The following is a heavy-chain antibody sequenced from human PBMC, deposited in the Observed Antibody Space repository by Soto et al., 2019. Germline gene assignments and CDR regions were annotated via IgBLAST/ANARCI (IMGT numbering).Heavy chain of an antibody. V-gene: IGHV3-30*04. CDR2: IAYDGSNR. D-gene: IGHD1-1*01. Sequence: QVQLVESGGGVVQPGRSLRLSCAASGFSISRSAMHWVRQAPGKGLEWVAVIAYDGSNRWYADSAKGRFTXXXXXSKXXXXXXXXXXXXXXTXVYXCARDLQAGTDNVNWFAPWGQGTLVXVSS. CDR3: ARDLQAGTDNVNWFAP. CDR1: GFSISRSA. J-gene: IGHJ5*02.